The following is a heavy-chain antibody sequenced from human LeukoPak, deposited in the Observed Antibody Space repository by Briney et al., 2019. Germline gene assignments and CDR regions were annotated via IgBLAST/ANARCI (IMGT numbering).Heavy chain of an antibody. CDR3: ATSGGLRFAFDI. D-gene: IGHD3-16*01. CDR2: VDPEDGET. J-gene: IGHJ3*02. CDR1: GYTFTSYG. V-gene: IGHV1-69-2*01. Sequence: ASVKVSCKASGYTFTSYGISWVRQAPGKGLEWMGLVDPEDGETIYAEKFQGRVTITADTSTDTAYMELSSLRSEDTAVYYCATSGGLRFAFDIWGQGTMVTVSS.